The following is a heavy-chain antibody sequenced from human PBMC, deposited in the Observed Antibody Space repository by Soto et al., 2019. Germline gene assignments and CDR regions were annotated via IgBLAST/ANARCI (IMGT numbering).Heavy chain of an antibody. CDR1: EFTFSIYS. CDR3: ARGNRDIGYFDL. CDR2: ISFDGRIK. Sequence: QVQLVESGGGVVQPGRSLRLSCAASEFTFSIYSMHWVRQAPGKGLEWVAHISFDGRIKYYADSVKDRFTISRDNSKNTLDLQMNSLRAEDTSVYYCARGNRDIGYFDLWGRGTLVTVSS. V-gene: IGHV3-30*04. J-gene: IGHJ2*01.